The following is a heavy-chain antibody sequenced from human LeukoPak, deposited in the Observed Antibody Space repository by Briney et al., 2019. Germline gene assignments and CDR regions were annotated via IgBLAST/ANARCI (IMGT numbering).Heavy chain of an antibody. V-gene: IGHV4-39*01. CDR2: IYYSGST. CDR3: ARTSPIEYSSSSDFDY. CDR1: GGSISSSSYY. J-gene: IGHJ4*02. Sequence: SETLSLTCTVSGGSISSSSYYWGWIRQPPGKGLEWIGSIYYSGSTYYNPSLKSRVTISVDTSKNQFSLKLSSVTAADTAVYYCARTSPIEYSSSSDFDYWDQGTLVTVSS. D-gene: IGHD6-6*01.